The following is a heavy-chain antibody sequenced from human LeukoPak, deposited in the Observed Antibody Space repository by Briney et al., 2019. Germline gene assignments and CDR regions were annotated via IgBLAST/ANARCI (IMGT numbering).Heavy chain of an antibody. CDR1: GGTFSSYA. J-gene: IGHJ6*03. CDR2: IIPIFGTA. D-gene: IGHD6-19*01. Sequence: GSSVKVSCKASGGTFSSYAISWVRQAPGQGLEWMGRIIPIFGTANYAQKFQGRVTITADESTSTAYMELSSLRSEDTAVYYCAREGSGWGYYYMDVWGKGTTVTVSS. V-gene: IGHV1-69*15. CDR3: AREGSGWGYYYMDV.